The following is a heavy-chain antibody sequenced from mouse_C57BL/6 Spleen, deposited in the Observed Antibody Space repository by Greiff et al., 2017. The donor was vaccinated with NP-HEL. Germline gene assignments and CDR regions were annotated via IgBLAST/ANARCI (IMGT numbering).Heavy chain of an antibody. Sequence: VQLQQSGAELVRPGASVKLSCTASGFNIKDDYMHWVKQRPEQGLEWIGWIDPENGDTEYASKFQGKATITAHTSSNTAYLQISSLTSEDTSVYYCTTSITTVVATPDYWGQGTTLTVSS. V-gene: IGHV14-4*01. D-gene: IGHD1-1*01. CDR3: TTSITTVVATPDY. CDR1: GFNIKDDY. J-gene: IGHJ2*01. CDR2: IDPENGDT.